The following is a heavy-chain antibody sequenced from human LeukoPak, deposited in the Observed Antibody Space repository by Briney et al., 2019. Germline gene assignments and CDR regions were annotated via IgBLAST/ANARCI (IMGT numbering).Heavy chain of an antibody. V-gene: IGHV1-69*13. Sequence: ASVKVSCKASGGTFSSYAISWVRQAPGQGLEWMGGIIPILGTANYAQKFQGRVTITADESTSTAYMELSSLRSEDTAVYYCARPDVEMATINDAFDIWGQGTVVTVSS. D-gene: IGHD5-24*01. CDR2: IIPILGTA. CDR1: GGTFSSYA. CDR3: ARPDVEMATINDAFDI. J-gene: IGHJ3*02.